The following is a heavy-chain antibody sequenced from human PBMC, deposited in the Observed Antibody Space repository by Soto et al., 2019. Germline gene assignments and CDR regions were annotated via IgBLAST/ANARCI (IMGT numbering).Heavy chain of an antibody. D-gene: IGHD6-19*01. V-gene: IGHV1-69*01. J-gene: IGHJ3*01. CDR2: IVPLPGTT. CDR3: ASGVGGLGGSSGWPDYAFDV. CDR1: GGTFTKYA. Sequence: QVQLVQSGAAVRKPGSSVKVSCKASGGTFTKYAITWVRQAPRQGLEWMGGIVPLPGTTNYAQKFRGRVTISADDSPSTAYLELSSLRSEDTAVYYCASGVGGLGGSSGWPDYAFDVWGQGTMVIVSS.